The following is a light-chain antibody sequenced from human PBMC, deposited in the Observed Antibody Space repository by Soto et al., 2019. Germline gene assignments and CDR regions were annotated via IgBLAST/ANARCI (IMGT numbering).Light chain of an antibody. Sequence: EIVLTQSPATLSLSPGERATLSCRASQSVGNYLAWYQQKPGQAPRLLIYDASNRATGIPDRFSGSGSGTDFTLTIRSLEPEDFAVYYCQQYNNWPPITFGQGTRLEIK. CDR3: QQYNNWPPIT. V-gene: IGKV3-11*01. CDR1: QSVGNY. CDR2: DAS. J-gene: IGKJ5*01.